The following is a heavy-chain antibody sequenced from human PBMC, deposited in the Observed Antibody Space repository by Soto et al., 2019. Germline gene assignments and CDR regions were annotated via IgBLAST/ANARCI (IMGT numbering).Heavy chain of an antibody. D-gene: IGHD1-26*01. J-gene: IGHJ4*02. V-gene: IGHV3-33*01. CDR2: IWYDGNNN. Sequence: QVQLVESGGGVVQPGRSLRLSCAASGFNFNGYDMHWVRLAQGKGLEWVVVIWYDGNNNYYADSVKGRFTISRDNSQNTLFLQMNSLRAEDTAVYHCARGAYSGSYWAPEYYFDYWGQGTLVTVSS. CDR3: ARGAYSGSYWAPEYYFDY. CDR1: GFNFNGYD.